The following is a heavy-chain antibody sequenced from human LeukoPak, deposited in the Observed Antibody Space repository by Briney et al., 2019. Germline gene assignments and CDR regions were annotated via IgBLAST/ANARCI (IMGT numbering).Heavy chain of an antibody. V-gene: IGHV4-39*01. CDR2: IYYSGSP. CDR3: ARQLAAAGHFDY. J-gene: IGHJ4*02. CDR1: GGSISSSIYY. D-gene: IGHD6-13*01. Sequence: PSETLSLTCTVSGGSISSSIYYWGWIRQSPGKGLEWIGRIYYSGSPYYNPSRKSRVTISVDTSKNHFSLKLSSVTAADTAVYYCARQLAAAGHFDYWGQGTLVTVSS.